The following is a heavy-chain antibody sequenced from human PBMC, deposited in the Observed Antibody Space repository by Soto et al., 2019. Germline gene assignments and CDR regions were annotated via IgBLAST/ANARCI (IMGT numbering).Heavy chain of an antibody. J-gene: IGHJ5*02. D-gene: IGHD2-15*01. Sequence: QVQLVESGGGVVQPGRSLILSCAASGFTFSSYGMHCVRQAPVKGLERVAVIWYDGSNKYYADAVKGRFTFSRDNSKNTLDLQMNSLRAEDTAVYYCARDWAPVADTHNWFDPWGQGTLVTVSS. CDR1: GFTFSSYG. CDR2: IWYDGSNK. CDR3: ARDWAPVADTHNWFDP. V-gene: IGHV3-33*01.